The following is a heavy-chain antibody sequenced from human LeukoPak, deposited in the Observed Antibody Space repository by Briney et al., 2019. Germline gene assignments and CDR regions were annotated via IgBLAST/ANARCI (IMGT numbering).Heavy chain of an antibody. D-gene: IGHD3-22*01. J-gene: IGHJ4*02. V-gene: IGHV4-34*01. Sequence: SETLSLTCAVYGGSFSGYYWSWIRQPPGKGLEWIGEINHSGSTNYNSSLKSRVTISVDTSKNQFSLKLSSVTAADTAVYYCARGRPDATYYYDSSGYYLVYFDYWGQGTLVTVSS. CDR1: GGSFSGYY. CDR2: INHSGST. CDR3: ARGRPDATYYYDSSGYYLVYFDY.